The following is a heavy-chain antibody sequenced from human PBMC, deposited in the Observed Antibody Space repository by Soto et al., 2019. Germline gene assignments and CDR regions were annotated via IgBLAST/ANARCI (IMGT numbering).Heavy chain of an antibody. CDR3: ARDRRGYYDSSGYYPLIFDY. V-gene: IGHV4-31*03. D-gene: IGHD3-22*01. J-gene: IGHJ4*02. Sequence: SETLSLTCTVSGGSISSGGYYWSWIRQHPGKGLEWIGYIYYSGSTYYNPSLKSRVTISVDTSKNQFSLKLSSVTAADTAVYYCARDRRGYYDSSGYYPLIFDYWGQGTLVTVSS. CDR1: GGSISSGGYY. CDR2: IYYSGST.